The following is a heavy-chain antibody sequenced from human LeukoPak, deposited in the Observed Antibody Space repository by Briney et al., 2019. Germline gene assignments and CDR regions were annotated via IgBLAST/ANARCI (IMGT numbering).Heavy chain of an antibody. CDR1: GGSFSGYY. V-gene: IGHV4-34*01. Sequence: SEALSLTCAVYGGSFSGYYWSWIRQPPGKGLEWIGEINHSGSTNYNPSLKSRVTISVDTSKNQFSLKLSSVTAADTAVYYCARGGKVLRYFDWLPQDGMDVWGQGTTVTVSS. D-gene: IGHD3-9*01. J-gene: IGHJ6*02. CDR2: INHSGST. CDR3: ARGGKVLRYFDWLPQDGMDV.